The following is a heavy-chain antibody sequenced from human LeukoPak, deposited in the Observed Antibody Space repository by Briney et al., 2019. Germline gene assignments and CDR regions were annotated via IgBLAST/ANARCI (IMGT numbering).Heavy chain of an antibody. J-gene: IGHJ4*02. Sequence: GASVKVSCEASGYTFTSYYMHWVRQAPGQGLEWMGIIQPSGGRTSDEQKFHGRVTMTSDTSKSTVYMELSSLRAEDTAVYYCAREKKLVSGPFDYWGQGTLVTVSS. CDR1: GYTFTSYY. D-gene: IGHD6-13*01. V-gene: IGHV1-46*01. CDR2: IQPSGGRT. CDR3: AREKKLVSGPFDY.